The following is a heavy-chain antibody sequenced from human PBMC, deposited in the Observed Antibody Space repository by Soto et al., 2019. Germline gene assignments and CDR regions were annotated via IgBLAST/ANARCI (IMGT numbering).Heavy chain of an antibody. J-gene: IGHJ4*02. CDR1: GGSISSNSNY. CDR3: ARRGYCSGGSCYYCFDY. D-gene: IGHD2-15*01. CDR2: IYYSGST. Sequence: PSETLSRTCTVSGGSISSNSNYWGRIRQPPGKGLEWIGSIYYSGSTYYNPSLKSRVTISVDTSKNQFSLKLSSVTAADTAVYYCARRGYCSGGSCYYCFDYWGQGTLVTVSS. V-gene: IGHV4-39*01.